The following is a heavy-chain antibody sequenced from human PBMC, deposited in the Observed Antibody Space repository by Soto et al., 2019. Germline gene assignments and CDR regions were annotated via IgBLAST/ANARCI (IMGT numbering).Heavy chain of an antibody. J-gene: IGHJ6*02. CDR3: APLSVSLSGPYGIHV. CDR2: MFYSGLT. CDR1: AYSVTSSDYY. D-gene: IGHD2-15*01. Sequence: SETLSLTCMVSAYSVTSSDYYWAWIRQPPGKGLEWIGSMFYSGLTYYNPSLKSRVTLSVDTSKNQFSVRLNSVTAADTAVYYCAPLSVSLSGPYGIHVWGQGTTVTVSS. V-gene: IGHV4-39*01.